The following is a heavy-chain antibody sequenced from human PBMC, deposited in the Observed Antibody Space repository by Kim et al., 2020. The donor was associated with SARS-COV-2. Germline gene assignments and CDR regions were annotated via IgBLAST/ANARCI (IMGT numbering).Heavy chain of an antibody. D-gene: IGHD1-26*01. CDR3: ARVGATTPVGY. CDR1: GYSISSGYY. V-gene: IGHV4-38-2*02. CDR2: IYHSGST. J-gene: IGHJ4*02. Sequence: SETLSLTCTVSGYSISSGYYWGWIRQPPGKGLEWIGSIYHSGSTYYNPSLKSRVTISVDTSKNQFSLKLSSVTAADTAVYYCARVGATTPVGYWGQGTL.